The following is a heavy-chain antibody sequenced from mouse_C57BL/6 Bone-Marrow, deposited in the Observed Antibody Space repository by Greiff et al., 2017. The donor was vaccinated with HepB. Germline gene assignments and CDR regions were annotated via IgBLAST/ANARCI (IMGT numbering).Heavy chain of an antibody. J-gene: IGHJ4*01. CDR3: ARGGNPYYYGSSYDAMDY. Sequence: QVQLQQPGAELVMPGASVKLSCKASGYTFTSYWMHWVKQRPGQGLEWIGEIDPSDSYTNYNQKFKGKSTLTVDKSSSTAYMQLSSLTSEDSAVYYCARGGNPYYYGSSYDAMDYWGQGTSVTVSS. CDR1: GYTFTSYW. CDR2: IDPSDSYT. D-gene: IGHD1-1*01. V-gene: IGHV1-69*01.